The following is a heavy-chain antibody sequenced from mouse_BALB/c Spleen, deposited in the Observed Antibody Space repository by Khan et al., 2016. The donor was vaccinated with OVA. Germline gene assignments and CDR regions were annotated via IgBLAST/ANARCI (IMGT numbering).Heavy chain of an antibody. D-gene: IGHD2-2*01. V-gene: IGHV1S81*02. CDR1: GYTFTSYY. CDR2: INPSSGGT. J-gene: IGHJ3*01. Sequence: QVQLKQSGAELVKPGASVRLSCKASGYTFTSYYLYWVKQRPGQGLEWIGDINPSSGGTNFNEKFKSKATLTVDKSSSTAYIQLNSLTSVDSAVYYCTRSGYGSFAYWGQGTLVTVSA. CDR3: TRSGYGSFAY.